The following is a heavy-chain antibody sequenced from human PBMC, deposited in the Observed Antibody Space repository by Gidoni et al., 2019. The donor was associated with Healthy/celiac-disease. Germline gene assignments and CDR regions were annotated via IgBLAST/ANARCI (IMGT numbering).Heavy chain of an antibody. J-gene: IGHJ4*02. Sequence: EVQLVESGGGLVKPGGSIRLSCAAYGFTFSNAWMSWVRQAPGKGLEWVGRIKSKTDGGTTDYAAPVKGRFTISRDDSKNTLYLQMNSLKTEDTAVYYCTTDQVGYCSSTSCPFDYWGQGTLVTVSS. D-gene: IGHD2-2*01. CDR1: GFTFSNAW. CDR3: TTDQVGYCSSTSCPFDY. CDR2: IKSKTDGGTT. V-gene: IGHV3-15*01.